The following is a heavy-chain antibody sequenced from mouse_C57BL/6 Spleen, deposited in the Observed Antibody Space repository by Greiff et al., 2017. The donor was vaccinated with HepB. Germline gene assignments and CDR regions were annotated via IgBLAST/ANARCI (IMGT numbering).Heavy chain of an antibody. Sequence: VQLQQSGAELVRPGASVKLSCTASGFNIKDYYMHWVKQRPEQGLEWIGRIDPEDGDTEYAPKFQGKATMTADTSSNTAYLQLSSLTSEDTAVYYCTRGTAQDYFDYWGQGTTLTVSS. V-gene: IGHV14-1*01. J-gene: IGHJ2*01. CDR2: IDPEDGDT. CDR1: GFNIKDYY. CDR3: TRGTAQDYFDY. D-gene: IGHD3-2*02.